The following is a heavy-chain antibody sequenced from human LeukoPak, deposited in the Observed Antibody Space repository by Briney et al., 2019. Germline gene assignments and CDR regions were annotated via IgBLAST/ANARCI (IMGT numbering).Heavy chain of an antibody. CDR1: GFTFSSYA. CDR3: AIMHRYYDGSGYWVQ. Sequence: QSGGSLRLSCAASGFTFSSYAMCWVRQGPGKGLEWVSGISTSGGTTSYADAVKGRFTISRDNPRNTLYMQMNSLRAEDTAVYYCAIMHRYYDGSGYWVQWGQGTLVTVSS. J-gene: IGHJ4*02. V-gene: IGHV3-23*01. D-gene: IGHD3-22*01. CDR2: ISTSGGTT.